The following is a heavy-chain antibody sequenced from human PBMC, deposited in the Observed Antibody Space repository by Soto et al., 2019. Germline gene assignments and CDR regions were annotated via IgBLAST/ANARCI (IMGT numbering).Heavy chain of an antibody. CDR2: ISDGGDLT. CDR3: ARRVIGSSRDFDS. Sequence: GGSLRLSCAASGFAFTGHPMSWVRQAPEKGLEWVAGISDGGDLTYNADSVKGRFTISRDNSRNTLYLQMNSLRAEDTAVYYCARRVIGSSRDFDSRGQGTMVTGSS. D-gene: IGHD3-9*01. J-gene: IGHJ3*01. CDR1: GFAFTGHP. V-gene: IGHV3-23*01.